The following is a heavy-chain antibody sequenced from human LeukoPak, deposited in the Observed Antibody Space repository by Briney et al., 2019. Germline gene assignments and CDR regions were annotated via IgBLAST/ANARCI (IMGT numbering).Heavy chain of an antibody. CDR1: GDSLSSHY. D-gene: IGHD6-19*01. V-gene: IGHV4-59*08. Sequence: PSETLSLPFTVSGDSLSSHYWSWIRQPPGKGLEWIGYIYGSGSTHYDPSLRSRVTISEDTSKNQFSLKLTSVTAADTAVYYCARNVGWYSHDSWGQGTLVTVSS. CDR3: ARNVGWYSHDS. CDR2: IYGSGST. J-gene: IGHJ4*02.